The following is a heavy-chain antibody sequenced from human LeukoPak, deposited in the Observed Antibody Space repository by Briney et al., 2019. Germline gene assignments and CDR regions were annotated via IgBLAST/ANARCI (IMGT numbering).Heavy chain of an antibody. D-gene: IGHD5-12*01. CDR2: ISSSGSV. J-gene: IGHJ4*02. CDR1: RGSISGSTRSYY. CDR3: ARIPLGYSGAYYFDY. Sequence: SETLSLTCTVSRGSISGSTRSYYWSWLRQPPGKGLEWIGYISSSGSVNDNPSLRSRVTISVDTSKDQFFLNLSSVSAADTAVYYCARIPLGYSGAYYFDYWGQGTLVTVSP. V-gene: IGHV4-4*09.